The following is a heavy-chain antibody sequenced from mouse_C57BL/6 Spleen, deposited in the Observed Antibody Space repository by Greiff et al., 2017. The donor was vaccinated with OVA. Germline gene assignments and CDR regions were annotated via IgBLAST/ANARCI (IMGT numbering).Heavy chain of an antibody. Sequence: VQLKQPGAELVKPGASVKLSCKASGYTFTSYWMQWVKQRPGQGLEWIGEIDPSDSYTNYNQKFKGKATLTVDTSSSTAYMQLSSLTSEDSAVYYCARRRVTTVVDPYYFDYWGQGTTLTVSS. CDR2: IDPSDSYT. CDR1: GYTFTSYW. J-gene: IGHJ2*01. D-gene: IGHD1-1*01. V-gene: IGHV1-50*01. CDR3: ARRRVTTVVDPYYFDY.